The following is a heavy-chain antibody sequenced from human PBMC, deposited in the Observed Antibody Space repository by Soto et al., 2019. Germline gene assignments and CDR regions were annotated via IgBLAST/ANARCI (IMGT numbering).Heavy chain of an antibody. J-gene: IGHJ4*02. CDR3: ARETMVRGVMAPGSFDY. CDR2: INAGNGNT. D-gene: IGHD3-10*01. V-gene: IGHV1-3*01. Sequence: ASVKVSCKASGYTFTSYAMHWVRQAPGQRLEWTGWINAGNGNTKYSQKFQGRVTITRDTSASTAYMELSSLRSEDTAVYYCARETMVRGVMAPGSFDYWGQGTLVTVSS. CDR1: GYTFTSYA.